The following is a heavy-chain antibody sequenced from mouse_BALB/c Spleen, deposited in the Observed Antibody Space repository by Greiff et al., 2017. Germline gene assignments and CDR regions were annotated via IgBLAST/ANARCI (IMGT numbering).Heavy chain of an antibody. V-gene: IGHV6-6*02. CDR3: TRKGLRLTFDY. Sequence: EVQLMESGGGLVQPGGSMKLSCVASGFTFSNYWMNWVRQSPEKGLEWVAEIRLKSNNYATHYAESVKGRFTISRDDSKSSVYLQMNNLRAEDTGIYYCTRKGLRLTFDYWGQGTTLTVSS. D-gene: IGHD2-2*01. J-gene: IGHJ2*01. CDR2: IRLKSNNYAT. CDR1: GFTFSNYW.